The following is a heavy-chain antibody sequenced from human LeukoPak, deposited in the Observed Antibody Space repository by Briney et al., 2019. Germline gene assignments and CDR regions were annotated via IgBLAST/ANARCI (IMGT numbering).Heavy chain of an antibody. V-gene: IGHV1-2*02. CDR3: ARGYCSGGSCNGRLYFDY. D-gene: IGHD2-15*01. CDR2: INPNSGGT. CDR1: GYTFTSYG. J-gene: IGHJ4*02. Sequence: ASVKVSCKGSGYTFTSYGISWVRQAPGQGRGGVGWINPNSGGTNYAQKFQGRVTMTRDTSISTAYMELSRLRSDDTAVYYCARGYCSGGSCNGRLYFDYWGQGTLVTVSS.